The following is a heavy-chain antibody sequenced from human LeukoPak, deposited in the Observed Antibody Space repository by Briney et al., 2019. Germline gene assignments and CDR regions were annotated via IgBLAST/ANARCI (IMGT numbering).Heavy chain of an antibody. Sequence: GSLRLSCAASGFTFSSYGMHWVRQAPGKGLEWGAVISDDGSNKYYADSVKGRFTISRDNSKNTLYLQMNSLRAEDTAVYYCAKVDYGDYGAFDIWGQGTMVTVSS. CDR1: GFTFSSYG. CDR2: ISDDGSNK. V-gene: IGHV3-30*18. J-gene: IGHJ3*02. D-gene: IGHD4-17*01. CDR3: AKVDYGDYGAFDI.